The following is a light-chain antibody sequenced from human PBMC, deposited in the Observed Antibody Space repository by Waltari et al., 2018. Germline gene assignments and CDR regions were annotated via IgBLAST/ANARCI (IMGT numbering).Light chain of an antibody. V-gene: IGKV4-1*01. Sequence: DIVMTQSPESLAVSLGERATINCKSSQSLISTSNNKNFLAWYQVKLGQPPKLLFYWSFTRQSGVPDRFSGSGSGTDFTLTISSLQAEDVAIYYCQQYYTVPVTFGGGTKVEIK. J-gene: IGKJ4*01. CDR1: QSLISTSNNKNF. CDR2: WSF. CDR3: QQYYTVPVT.